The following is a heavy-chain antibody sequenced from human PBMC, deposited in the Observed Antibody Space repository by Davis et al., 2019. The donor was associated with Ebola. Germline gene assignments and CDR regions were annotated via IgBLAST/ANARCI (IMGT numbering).Heavy chain of an antibody. CDR1: GYTFTSYG. V-gene: IGHV1-18*01. D-gene: IGHD6-19*01. J-gene: IGHJ4*02. Sequence: ASVKVSCKASGYTFTSYGISWVRQAPGQGLEWMGWISAYNGNTNYAQKFQGRVTMTRNTSISTAYMELSSLRSEDTAVYYCARLDGLVAYLWGQGTLVTVSS. CDR3: ARLDGLVAYL. CDR2: ISAYNGNT.